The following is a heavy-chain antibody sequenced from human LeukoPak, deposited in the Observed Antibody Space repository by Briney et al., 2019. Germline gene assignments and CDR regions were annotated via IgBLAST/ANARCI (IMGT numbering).Heavy chain of an antibody. CDR1: GFSFSYSW. CDR3: ATGTGNFGT. D-gene: IGHD1-7*01. CDR2: LKQDGSEK. Sequence: GGSLRLSCAASGFSFSYSWMSWVRQPPGKGLEWVAGLKQDGSEKHYVDSVMGRFTVSRDNAERSLYLQMNSLRTEDTAVYYCATGTGNFGTWGQGTLVTVSS. J-gene: IGHJ4*02. V-gene: IGHV3-7*01.